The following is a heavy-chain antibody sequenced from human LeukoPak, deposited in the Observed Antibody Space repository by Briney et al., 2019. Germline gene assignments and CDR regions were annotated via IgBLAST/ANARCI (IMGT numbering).Heavy chain of an antibody. CDR3: AKELIAARPDSYYFDY. V-gene: IGHV3-30*18. CDR2: ISYDGSNK. Sequence: GGSLRLSCAGTGFTFSSYGMHWVRQAPGKGLEWVAVISYDGSNKYYADSVKGRFTISRDNSKNTLYLQMNSLRAEDTAVYYCAKELIAARPDSYYFDYWGQGTLVTVSS. J-gene: IGHJ4*02. CDR1: GFTFSSYG. D-gene: IGHD6-6*01.